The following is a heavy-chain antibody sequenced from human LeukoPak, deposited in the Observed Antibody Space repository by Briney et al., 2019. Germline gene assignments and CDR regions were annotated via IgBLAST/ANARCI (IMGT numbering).Heavy chain of an antibody. D-gene: IGHD3-22*01. CDR3: AKDMFPGSYYDSSDHRDY. CDR1: GFTFSIYA. Sequence: GGSLRLSCAASGFTFSIYAMSWVRQAPGKGLEWVSAISGSGGSTYYADSVKGRFTISRDNSKNTLYLQMNSLRAEDTAVYYCAKDMFPGSYYDSSDHRDYWGQGTLVTVSS. J-gene: IGHJ4*02. CDR2: ISGSGGST. V-gene: IGHV3-23*01.